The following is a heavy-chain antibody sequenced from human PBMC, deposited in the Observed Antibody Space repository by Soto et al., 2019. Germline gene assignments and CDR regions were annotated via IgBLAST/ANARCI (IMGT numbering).Heavy chain of an antibody. D-gene: IGHD3-22*01. V-gene: IGHV4-59*01. CDR2: IQYTGST. CDR3: SRSIDTSGYYFSNC. Sequence: PSETLSLTCTVSGGSISSYYWSWIRQSPGKGLEWIGYIQYTGSTNYNPSLKSRVTISVDTSRNQLSLKLSSVTAADTAVYYCSRSIDTSGYYFSNCWGQGTLVTVSS. J-gene: IGHJ4*02. CDR1: GGSISSYY.